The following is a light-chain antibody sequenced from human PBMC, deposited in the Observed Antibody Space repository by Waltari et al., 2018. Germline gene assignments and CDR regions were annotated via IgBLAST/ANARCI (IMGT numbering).Light chain of an antibody. J-gene: IGKJ4*01. Sequence: DIQMTQSPSSLSASVGDTVTITCQASQGIGNNLNWYQQKPGKAPKLLIYRASSLQSGIPSRFSGSGSGTDFTLTISSLQPEDFATYYCQQGNSYPLTFGGGTKVVIK. CDR1: QGIGNN. CDR3: QQGNSYPLT. CDR2: RAS. V-gene: IGKV1-16*01.